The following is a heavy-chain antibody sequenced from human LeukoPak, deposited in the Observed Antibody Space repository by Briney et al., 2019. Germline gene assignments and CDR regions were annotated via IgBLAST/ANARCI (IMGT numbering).Heavy chain of an antibody. CDR2: ISSSGGNT. Sequence: GGSLRLSCAASGFTLNNYALSWVRQVPGKGLQWVSGISSSGGNTYYADSVKGRFTISRDNSKNTLYLQMNSLRAEDTAVYYCAKSRYYYDSSGRFDYWGQGTLVTVSS. CDR1: GFTLNNYA. V-gene: IGHV3-23*01. J-gene: IGHJ4*02. CDR3: AKSRYYYDSSGRFDY. D-gene: IGHD3-22*01.